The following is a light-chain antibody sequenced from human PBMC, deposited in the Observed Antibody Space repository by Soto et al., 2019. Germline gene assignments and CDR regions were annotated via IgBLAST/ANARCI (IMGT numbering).Light chain of an antibody. J-gene: IGKJ1*01. CDR2: AAS. CDR1: QSISTF. V-gene: IGKV1-39*01. Sequence: DIQMTQSPSSLSASVGDRVTITCRASQSISTFLNWYQQKPGKAPKLRIYAASTLQSGVPSGFSGSGSGTDFALTISSLPPEDFATYFCQQSYTTPQSWTFGQGTKVEIK. CDR3: QQSYTTPQSWT.